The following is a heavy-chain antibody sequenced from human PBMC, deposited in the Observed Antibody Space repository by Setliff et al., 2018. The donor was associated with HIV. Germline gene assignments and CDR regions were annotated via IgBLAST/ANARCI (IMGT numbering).Heavy chain of an antibody. V-gene: IGHV1-58*01. CDR2: IVVGSGNT. Sequence: SVKVSCKASGFTFTNSAVQWVRQARGQRLEWIGWIVVGSGNTNYAQKFQERVTITRDMSTSRAYMELSGLRTEDTAVYYCAADPQTGTTSYDAFDIWGQGTGVTVSS. J-gene: IGHJ3*02. D-gene: IGHD1-7*01. CDR3: AADPQTGTTSYDAFDI. CDR1: GFTFTNSA.